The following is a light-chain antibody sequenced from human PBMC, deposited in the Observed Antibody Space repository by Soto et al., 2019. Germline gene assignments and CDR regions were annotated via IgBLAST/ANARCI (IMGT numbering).Light chain of an antibody. CDR3: QQYNSYALT. CDR2: RAS. V-gene: IGKV1-5*03. J-gene: IGKJ5*01. Sequence: DIQMTQSPSSLSASVGDRVTITCRASQSISSYLNWYQHQPGRAPRLLISRASTLESGVPPRFSGSGFGTEFTLTIDSLQPDDSGTYYCQQYNSYALTFGQGTRLEIK. CDR1: QSISSY.